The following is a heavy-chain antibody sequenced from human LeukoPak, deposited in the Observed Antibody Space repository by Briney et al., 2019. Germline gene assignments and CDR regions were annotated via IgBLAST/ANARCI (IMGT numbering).Heavy chain of an antibody. CDR1: GFTFSSYW. V-gene: IGHV3-7*01. J-gene: IGHJ4*02. CDR2: IKQDGSEK. D-gene: IGHD5-24*01. CDR3: ARARRMATTYFDY. Sequence: GGSLRLSCAASGFTFSSYWMSWVRQAPGKGLEWVANIKQDGSEKYYVDSVKGRFTISRDNAKNSLYLQMNSLRAEDTAVYYCARARRMATTYFDYWGQGTLVTVYS.